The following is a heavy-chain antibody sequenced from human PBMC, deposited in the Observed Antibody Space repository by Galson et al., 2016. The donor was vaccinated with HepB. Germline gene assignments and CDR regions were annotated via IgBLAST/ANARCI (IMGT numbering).Heavy chain of an antibody. J-gene: IGHJ6*02. V-gene: IGHV6-1*01. Sequence: CAISGDSVSNTNVAWNWIRQSPSRGLEWLGGTYSRSKWHTDYAESVKSRITIIPDTSKNQFSLQLNSVTPEDTAVYYCGRAATAVRSGWRTLAPRFYYNGMDVWGQGTMVTVSS. CDR1: GDSVSNTNVA. CDR3: GRAATAVRSGWRTLAPRFYYNGMDV. D-gene: IGHD6-19*01. CDR2: TYSRSKWHT.